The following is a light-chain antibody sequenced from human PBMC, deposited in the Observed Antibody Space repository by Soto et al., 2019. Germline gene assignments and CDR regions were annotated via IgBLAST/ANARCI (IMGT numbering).Light chain of an antibody. V-gene: IGKV3-20*01. CDR3: QQYRTSPIT. CDR1: QSITNNY. CDR2: AAS. J-gene: IGKJ5*01. Sequence: ETALTQSPGTLSLSPGERATLSCRASQSITNNYLAWYQQKPGQAPRLLIYAASSRVTGIPDRFGGSGSGTDFTRTIGRLEPEDFAVYYCQQYRTSPITFGQGTRLEIK.